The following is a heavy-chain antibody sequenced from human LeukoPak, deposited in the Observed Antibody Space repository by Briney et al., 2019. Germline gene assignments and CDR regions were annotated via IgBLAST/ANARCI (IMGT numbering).Heavy chain of an antibody. CDR2: IYYSGST. Sequence: PSETLSLTCTVSGGSISSGSYYWSWIRQPAGKGLEWIGYIYYSGSTNYNPSLKSRVTISVDTSKNQFSLKLSSVTAADTAVYYCARQVAAGYSSGWPLDYWGQGTLVTVSS. CDR1: GGSISSGSYY. D-gene: IGHD6-19*01. V-gene: IGHV4-61*10. CDR3: ARQVAAGYSSGWPLDY. J-gene: IGHJ4*02.